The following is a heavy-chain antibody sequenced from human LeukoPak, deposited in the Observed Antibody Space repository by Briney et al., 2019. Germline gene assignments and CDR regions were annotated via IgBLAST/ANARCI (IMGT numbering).Heavy chain of an antibody. J-gene: IGHJ4*02. CDR3: AREPGYSSELGINY. V-gene: IGHV3-74*01. CDR2: INGDGGST. Sequence: GGSLRLSCAASRFTFSSYWMHWVRQAPGKGLVWVSRINGDGGSTSYADSVKGRFTISRDNANNTLYLQMNSLRAEDTAVYYCAREPGYSSELGINYWGQGTLVTVSS. CDR1: RFTFSSYW. D-gene: IGHD6-19*01.